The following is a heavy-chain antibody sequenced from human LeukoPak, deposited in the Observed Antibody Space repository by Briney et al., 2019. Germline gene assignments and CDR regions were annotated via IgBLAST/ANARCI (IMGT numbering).Heavy chain of an antibody. Sequence: GGSPRLSCAASGFTFSSYSMNWVRKAPGKGLNWAQSISSSSSYVYYADSVKGRFTISRDNAKNSLYLQMNSLRAEDTAVYYCARGQDTAMVPFDYWGQGTLVTVSS. CDR2: ISSSSSYV. V-gene: IGHV3-21*01. J-gene: IGHJ4*02. CDR1: GFTFSSYS. D-gene: IGHD5-18*01. CDR3: ARGQDTAMVPFDY.